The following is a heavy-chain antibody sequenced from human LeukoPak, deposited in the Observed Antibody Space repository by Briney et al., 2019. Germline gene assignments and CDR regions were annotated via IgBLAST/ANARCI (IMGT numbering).Heavy chain of an antibody. CDR1: GGSFSGYY. D-gene: IGHD6-13*01. CDR2: INHSGST. V-gene: IGHV4-34*01. J-gene: IGHJ1*01. Sequence: PSETPSLTCAVYGGSFSGYYWSWIRQPPGKGLEWIGEINHSGSTNYNPSLKSRVTISVDTSKNQFSLKLSSVTAADTAVYYCARDRYSSSWYAKGGYFQHRGQGTLVTVSS. CDR3: ARDRYSSSWYAKGGYFQH.